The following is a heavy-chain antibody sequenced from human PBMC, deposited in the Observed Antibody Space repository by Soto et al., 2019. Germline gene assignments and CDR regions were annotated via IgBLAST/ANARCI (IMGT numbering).Heavy chain of an antibody. D-gene: IGHD6-19*01. CDR2: IWYDGSNK. V-gene: IGHV3-33*01. CDR3: ARDDDSSGWYERAPLDY. J-gene: IGHJ4*02. CDR1: GFTFSSYG. Sequence: QVQLVESGGGVVQPGRSLRLSCAASGFTFSSYGMHWVRQAPGKGLEWVAVIWYDGSNKYYADSVKGRFTISRDNSKNTLYLQMNSLSAEDTAVYYCARDDDSSGWYERAPLDYWGQGTLVTVSS.